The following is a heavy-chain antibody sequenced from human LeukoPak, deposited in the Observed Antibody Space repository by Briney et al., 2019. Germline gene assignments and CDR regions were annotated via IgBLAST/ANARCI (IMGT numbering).Heavy chain of an antibody. D-gene: IGHD3-22*01. J-gene: IGHJ2*01. CDR3: ARLSPVTMIAVSYWYFDL. Sequence: GGSLRLSCAASNFTFSGYWMSWVRQAPGKGLEWVANIKPDGSEKSYVDSVKGRFTISRDNAKNSLYLQMNSLRAEDTALYYCARLSPVTMIAVSYWYFDLWGRGTLVTVSS. CDR1: NFTFSGYW. V-gene: IGHV3-7*01. CDR2: IKPDGSEK.